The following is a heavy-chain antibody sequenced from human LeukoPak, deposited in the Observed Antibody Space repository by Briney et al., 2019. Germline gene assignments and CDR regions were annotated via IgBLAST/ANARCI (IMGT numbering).Heavy chain of an antibody. CDR3: ARDRGFSSAWGGDYYYGMDV. CDR1: GGSLSSYY. V-gene: IGHV4-59*01. CDR2: IYYSGSA. D-gene: IGHD3-22*01. Sequence: PSETLSLTCTVSGGSLSSYYWSWLRQPPGKRLEWIGYIYYSGSAIYNPSLRSRVTISRDTSKNQFSLKLNSVTAADTAMYYCARDRGFSSAWGGDYYYGMDVWGKGTTVTVSP. J-gene: IGHJ6*04.